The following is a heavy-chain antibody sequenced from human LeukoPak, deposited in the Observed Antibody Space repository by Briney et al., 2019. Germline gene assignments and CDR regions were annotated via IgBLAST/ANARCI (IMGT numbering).Heavy chain of an antibody. V-gene: IGHV3-53*01. CDR2: IYSGGST. Sequence: PGGSLRLSCAASGFTVSSNYMSWVRQAPGKGLEWVSVIYSGGSTYYADSVKGRFTISRDNSKNTLYLQMNSLRAEDTAVYYCAREGSYSYGLNFDYWGQGTLVTVSS. CDR1: GFTVSSNY. D-gene: IGHD5-18*01. J-gene: IGHJ4*02. CDR3: AREGSYSYGLNFDY.